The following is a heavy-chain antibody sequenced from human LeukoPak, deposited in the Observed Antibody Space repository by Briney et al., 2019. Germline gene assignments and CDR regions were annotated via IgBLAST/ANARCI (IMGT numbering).Heavy chain of an antibody. CDR1: GGSFSGYY. D-gene: IGHD6-6*01. CDR2: INHSGST. J-gene: IGHJ4*02. CDR3: ARDGQLVDYEVDY. V-gene: IGHV4-34*01. Sequence: PSETLSLTCAVYGGSFSGYYWSWIRQPPGKGLEWIGEINHSGSTNYNPSLKSRVTISVDTSKNQFSLKLSSVTAADTAVYYCARDGQLVDYEVDYWGQGTLVTVSS.